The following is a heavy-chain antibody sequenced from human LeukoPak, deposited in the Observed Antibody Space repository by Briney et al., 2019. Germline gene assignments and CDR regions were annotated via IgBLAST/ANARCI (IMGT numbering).Heavy chain of an antibody. V-gene: IGHV3-21*01. CDR1: GFTFSSYS. D-gene: IGHD1-26*01. CDR2: ISSSSSYI. Sequence: GGSLRLSCAASGFTFSSYSMNWVRQAPGKGLEGVSSISSSSSYIYYADSVKGRFTISRDNAKNSLYLQMNSLRAEDTAVYYCARDFYSGSYYEYYFDYWGQGTLVTVSS. J-gene: IGHJ4*02. CDR3: ARDFYSGSYYEYYFDY.